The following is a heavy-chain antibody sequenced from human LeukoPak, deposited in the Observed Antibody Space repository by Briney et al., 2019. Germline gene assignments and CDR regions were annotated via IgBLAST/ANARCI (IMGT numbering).Heavy chain of an antibody. CDR3: ARVFARGGEISGSYYYY. Sequence: SVKVSCKASGGTFSSYAISWVRQAPGQGLEWMGGIIPMFGTANYAQKFQGRVTITTDESTSTACMELSSLGSEDTAMYYCARVFARGGEISGSYYYYWGQGTLVTVSS. V-gene: IGHV1-69*05. CDR1: GGTFSSYA. J-gene: IGHJ4*02. D-gene: IGHD1-26*01. CDR2: IIPMFGTA.